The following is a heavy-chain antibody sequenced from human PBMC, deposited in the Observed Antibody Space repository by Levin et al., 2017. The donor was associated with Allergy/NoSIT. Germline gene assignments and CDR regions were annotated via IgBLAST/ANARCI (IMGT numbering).Heavy chain of an antibody. D-gene: IGHD3-10*01. J-gene: IGHJ4*02. CDR1: GYTFTGYY. CDR2: INPNSGGT. V-gene: IGHV1-2*02. CDR3: ARDGYYYGSGDFDY. Sequence: GESLKISCKASGYTFTGYYMHWVRQAPGQGLEWMGWINPNSGGTNYAQKFQGRVTMTRDTSISTAYMELSRLRSDDTAVYYCARDGYYYGSGDFDYWGQGTLVTVSS.